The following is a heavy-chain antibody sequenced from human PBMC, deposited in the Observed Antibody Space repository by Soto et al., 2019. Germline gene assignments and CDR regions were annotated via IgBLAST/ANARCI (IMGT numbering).Heavy chain of an antibody. Sequence: SETLSLTCSVSGDYIHVGGYYWTWIRQRPGKGLEWMGYIHYTGKTYYNPSLESRLTMSVDRSKNQFSLRLTSVTAADTAVYFCGRDLTSNANCIDPWGQGTLVTVSS. V-gene: IGHV4-30-4*01. J-gene: IGHJ5*02. CDR1: GDYIHVGGYY. D-gene: IGHD2-2*01. CDR2: IHYTGKT. CDR3: GRDLTSNANCIDP.